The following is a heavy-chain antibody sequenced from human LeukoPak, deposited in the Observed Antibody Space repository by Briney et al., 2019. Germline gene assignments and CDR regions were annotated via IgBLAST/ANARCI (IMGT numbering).Heavy chain of an antibody. CDR2: LTSDGGST. J-gene: IGHJ4*02. CDR3: AKSLVRWAFDY. V-gene: IGHV3-23*01. D-gene: IGHD4-23*01. Sequence: GGSLRLSCAASGFPFSSYDMSWVRQAPGKGLEWVSSLTSDGGSTEYADSVKGRFTISRDNSENMLYLQMNSLRAEDTALYFCAKSLVRWAFDYWGQGVLVSVSS. CDR1: GFPFSSYD.